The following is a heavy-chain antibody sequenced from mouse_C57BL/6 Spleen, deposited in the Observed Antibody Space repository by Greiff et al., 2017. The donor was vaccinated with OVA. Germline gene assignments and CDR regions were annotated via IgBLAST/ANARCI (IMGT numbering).Heavy chain of an antibody. CDR3: ARDQGYYDYDWYFDV. D-gene: IGHD2-4*01. J-gene: IGHJ1*03. V-gene: IGHV5-16*01. CDR2: INYDGSST. Sequence: EVKLVESEGGLVQPGSSMKLSCTASGFTFSDYYMAWVRQVPEKGLEWVANINYDGSSTYYLDSLKSRFIISRDNAKNILYLQMSSLKSEDTATYYCARDQGYYDYDWYFDVWGTGTTVTVSS. CDR1: GFTFSDYY.